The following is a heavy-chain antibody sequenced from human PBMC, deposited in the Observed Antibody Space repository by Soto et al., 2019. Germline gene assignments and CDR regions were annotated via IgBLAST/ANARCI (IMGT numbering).Heavy chain of an antibody. J-gene: IGHJ3*02. CDR2: INPSGGST. CDR3: ARVWDYYDSSGYHGDAFDI. CDR1: GYTFTSYY. Sequence: ASVKVSCKPSGYTFTSYYMHWVRQAPGQGLEWMGIINPSGGSTSYAQKFQGRLTMTRDTSTSTVYVELSSLRSEDTAVYYCARVWDYYDSSGYHGDAFDIWGQGTMVTVSS. V-gene: IGHV1-46*01. D-gene: IGHD3-22*01.